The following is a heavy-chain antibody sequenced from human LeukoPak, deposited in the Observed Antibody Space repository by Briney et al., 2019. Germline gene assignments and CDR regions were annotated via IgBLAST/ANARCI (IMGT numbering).Heavy chain of an antibody. CDR3: ARYGGNVVVPAVLDY. J-gene: IGHJ4*02. D-gene: IGHD2-2*01. CDR1: GGSFSGYY. V-gene: IGHV4-34*01. Sequence: SETLSLACAVYGGSFSGYYWSWIRQPPGKGLEWIGEINHSGSTNYTPSLKSRVTISVDTSKNQFSLKLSSVTAADTAVYYCARYGGNVVVPAVLDYWGQGTLVTVSS. CDR2: INHSGST.